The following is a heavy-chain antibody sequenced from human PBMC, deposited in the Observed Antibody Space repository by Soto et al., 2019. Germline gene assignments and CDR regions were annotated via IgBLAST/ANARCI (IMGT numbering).Heavy chain of an antibody. Sequence: ASGFTFSSHGMHWVRQVPGQGLDWVAVISYDGDNKYYADSVKGRFTISRDNSKNTLFLQMNGLRTEDTAVYYCAKDRDVVSDHFEYWGRGTLVTVSS. CDR2: ISYDGDNK. V-gene: IGHV3-30*18. CDR3: AKDRDVVSDHFEY. J-gene: IGHJ4*02. CDR1: GFTFSSHG. D-gene: IGHD2-15*01.